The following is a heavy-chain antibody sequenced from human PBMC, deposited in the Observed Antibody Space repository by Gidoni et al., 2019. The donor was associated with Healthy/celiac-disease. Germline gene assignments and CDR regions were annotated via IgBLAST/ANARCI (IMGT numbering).Heavy chain of an antibody. CDR1: GFSLSTSGVG. V-gene: IGHV2-5*02. CDR3: AHRPGPFHYDILTGYFDY. CDR2: IYWDDDK. J-gene: IGHJ4*02. D-gene: IGHD3-9*01. Sequence: QITLKESGPTLVKPTQTLTLTCTFSGFSLSTSGVGVGWIRQPPGKALEWLALIYWDDDKRYSPSLKSRLTITKDTSKNQVVLTMTNMDPVDTATYYCAHRPGPFHYDILTGYFDYWGQGTLVTVSS.